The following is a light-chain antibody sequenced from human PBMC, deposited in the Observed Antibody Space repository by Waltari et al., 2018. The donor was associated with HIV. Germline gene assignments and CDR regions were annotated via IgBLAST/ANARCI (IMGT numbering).Light chain of an antibody. Sequence: QSVLTQPPSVSGAPGQRVTISCTGTSSTIGAAYAVHWYQQFPGTAPKLLISGSTNRPSGVPDRFSGSKSGTSASLAITGLQAEDEADYYCQSYDSSLKGVVFGGGTKLTVL. J-gene: IGLJ2*01. CDR2: GST. CDR1: SSTIGAAYA. CDR3: QSYDSSLKGVV. V-gene: IGLV1-40*01.